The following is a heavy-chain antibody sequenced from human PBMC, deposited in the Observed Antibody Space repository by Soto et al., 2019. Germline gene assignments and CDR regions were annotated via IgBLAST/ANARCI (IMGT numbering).Heavy chain of an antibody. J-gene: IGHJ4*02. CDR1: GFSLSSNGVG. Sequence: QITLRESGPALVRPTQTLTLTCTFSGFSLSSNGVGVGWIRQPPGKALEWLALIHWDDDHRYSPSLKTRLTITKDTSKNQVVLTMTKLDPVDTATYYCAREMYYSTYFDSWGQGTLVTVSS. V-gene: IGHV2-5*02. CDR2: IHWDDDH. CDR3: AREMYYSTYFDS. D-gene: IGHD3-10*01.